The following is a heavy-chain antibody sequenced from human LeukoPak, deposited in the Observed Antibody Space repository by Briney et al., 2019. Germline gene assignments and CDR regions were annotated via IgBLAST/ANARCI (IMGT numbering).Heavy chain of an antibody. V-gene: IGHV3-30-3*01. J-gene: IGHJ4*02. CDR2: ISYDGSNK. D-gene: IGHD3-10*01. Sequence: GGSLRLSCAASGFTFSSYAMHWVRQAPGKGLEWVAVISYDGSNKYYADSVKGRFTISRDNAKNSLYLQMNSLRAEDAAVYYCARDKEVYYYASGSLGYWGQGTLVTVSS. CDR1: GFTFSSYA. CDR3: ARDKEVYYYASGSLGY.